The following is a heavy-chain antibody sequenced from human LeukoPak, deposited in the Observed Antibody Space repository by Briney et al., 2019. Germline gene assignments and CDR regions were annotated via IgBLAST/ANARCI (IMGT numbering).Heavy chain of an antibody. CDR1: GGSFSGYY. J-gene: IGHJ6*02. V-gene: IGHV4-34*01. D-gene: IGHD3-3*01. Sequence: PSETLSLTCAVYGGSFSGYYWSWIRQPPGKGLERIGEINHSGSTNYNPSLKSRVTISVDTSKNQFSLKLSSVTAADTAVYYCARDRLRITIFGVVIEDYGMDVWGQGTTVTVSS. CDR2: INHSGST. CDR3: ARDRLRITIFGVVIEDYGMDV.